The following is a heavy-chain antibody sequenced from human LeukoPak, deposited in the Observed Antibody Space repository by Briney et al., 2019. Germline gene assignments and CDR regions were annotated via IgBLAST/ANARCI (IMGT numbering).Heavy chain of an antibody. D-gene: IGHD1-1*01. J-gene: IGHJ3*02. CDR2: IIPIFGTA. Sequence: SVKVSCKASGVTFSSYAISWVRQAPGQGLEWMGGIIPIFGTANYAQKFQGRVTITTDESTSTAYMELSSLRSEDTAVYYCARGLRAGNWDAFDIWGQGTMVTVSS. CDR1: GVTFSSYA. CDR3: ARGLRAGNWDAFDI. V-gene: IGHV1-69*05.